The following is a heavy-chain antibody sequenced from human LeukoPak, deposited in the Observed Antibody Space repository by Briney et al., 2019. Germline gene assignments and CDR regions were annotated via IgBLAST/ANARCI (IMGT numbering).Heavy chain of an antibody. CDR1: GFTFSSYA. CDR2: ISGSGGST. Sequence: GSLRLSCAAPGFTFSSYAMSWVRQAPGKGLEWVSAISGSGGSTYYADSVKGRFTISRDNSKNTLYLQMNSLRAEDTAVYYCAKGRPATSIAARRNYYYYYMDVWGKGTTVTVSS. J-gene: IGHJ6*03. V-gene: IGHV3-23*01. CDR3: AKGRPATSIAARRNYYYYYMDV. D-gene: IGHD6-6*01.